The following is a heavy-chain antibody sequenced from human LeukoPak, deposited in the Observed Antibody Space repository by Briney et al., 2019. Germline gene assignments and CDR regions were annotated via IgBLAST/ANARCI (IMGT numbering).Heavy chain of an antibody. V-gene: IGHV4-30-4*01. D-gene: IGHD3-22*01. CDR3: ARGLVNLPNWFDP. CDR1: GGSISSGDYY. CDR2: IYYSGST. Sequence: SQNLSLTCTVFGGSISSGDYYWSWIRQPPGKGLEWIGYIYYSGSTYYNPSLKSRVTISVDTSKNQFSLKLSSVTAADTAVYYCARGLVNLPNWFDPWGQGTLVTVSS. J-gene: IGHJ5*02.